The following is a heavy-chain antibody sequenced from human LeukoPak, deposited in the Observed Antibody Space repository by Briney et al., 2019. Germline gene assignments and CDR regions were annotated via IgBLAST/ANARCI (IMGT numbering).Heavy chain of an antibody. CDR1: GYTFTGYY. J-gene: IGHJ6*02. CDR3: ARSPVVPAAEYYYYGMDV. Sequence: ASVKVSCKASGYTFTGYYMHWVRQAPGQGLEWMGWINPNSGGTNYAQKFQGRVTMTRDTSISTAYMELSRLRSDDTAVYYCARSPVVPAAEYYYYGMDVWGQGTTVTVSS. D-gene: IGHD2-2*01. CDR2: INPNSGGT. V-gene: IGHV1-2*02.